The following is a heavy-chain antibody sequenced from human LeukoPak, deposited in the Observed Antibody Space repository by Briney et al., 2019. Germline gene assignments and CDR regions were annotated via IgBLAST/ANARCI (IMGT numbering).Heavy chain of an antibody. CDR3: ARFGGVIDYYDSSGLYYFDY. D-gene: IGHD3-22*01. CDR2: IYYSGST. CDR1: GGSISSSSYY. V-gene: IGHV4-39*07. Sequence: SETLSLTCTVSGGSISSSSYYWGWIRQPPGKGLEWIGSIYYSGSTYYNPSLKSRVTISVDTSKNQFSLKLSSVTAADTAVYYCARFGGVIDYYDSSGLYYFDYWGQGTLVTVSS. J-gene: IGHJ4*02.